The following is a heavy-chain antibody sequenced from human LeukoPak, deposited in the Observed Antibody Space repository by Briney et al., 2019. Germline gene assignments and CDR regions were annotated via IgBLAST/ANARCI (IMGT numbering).Heavy chain of an antibody. CDR3: ATDPTETTRWFDP. D-gene: IGHD4-17*01. CDR2: INNSGSKT. Sequence: SGGSLRLSCAASGFTFSNNAMSWVRQAPGKGLEWVSGINNSGSKTYYADSVRGRITMSRDNSKNTLYLQMNSLRVEDTAVYYCATDPTETTRWFDPWGQGTLVTVSS. V-gene: IGHV3-23*01. J-gene: IGHJ5*02. CDR1: GFTFSNNA.